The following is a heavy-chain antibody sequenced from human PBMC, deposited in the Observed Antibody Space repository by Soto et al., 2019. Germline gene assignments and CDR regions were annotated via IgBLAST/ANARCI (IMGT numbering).Heavy chain of an antibody. V-gene: IGHV1-69*02. Sequence: GASVKVSCKASGGTFSSYTFSWVRQAPGHGLEWMGRIIPMLGIANYAQKFQGRVTITADKSTSTAYMELSSLRSEDTAVYYCANRGYSYGFVIYWGQGTLVTVSS. CDR2: IIPMLGIA. CDR1: GGTFSSYT. D-gene: IGHD5-18*01. J-gene: IGHJ4*02. CDR3: ANRGYSYGFVIY.